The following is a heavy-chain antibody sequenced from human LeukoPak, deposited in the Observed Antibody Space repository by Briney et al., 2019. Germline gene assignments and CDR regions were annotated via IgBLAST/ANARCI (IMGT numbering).Heavy chain of an antibody. D-gene: IGHD1-26*01. V-gene: IGHV3-11*01. J-gene: IGHJ4*02. Sequence: GGSLRLSCAASGFTFSDYYMSWIRQAPGKGLEWVSYISSSGSTIYYADSVKGRFTISRDNAKNSLYLQMNSLRAEDTAVYYCARDFRGSYPNARNFDYWGQGTLVTVSS. CDR1: GFTFSDYY. CDR2: ISSSGSTI. CDR3: ARDFRGSYPNARNFDY.